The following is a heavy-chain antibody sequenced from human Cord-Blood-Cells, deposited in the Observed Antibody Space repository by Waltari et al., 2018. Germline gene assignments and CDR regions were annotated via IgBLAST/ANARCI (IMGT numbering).Heavy chain of an antibody. CDR3: ARQITATIFGVADAFDI. V-gene: IGHV5-51*01. CDR2: IYPGDSDT. CDR1: GYSFTSYW. Sequence: EVQLVQSGAEVKKPGESLKISCKGSGYSFTSYWIGWVRQMPGKGLDWMGIIYPGDSDTRYSPSFQGQVTISAGKSISTAYLQWSSLKSSDTAMYYCARQITATIFGVADAFDIWGQGTMVTVSS. D-gene: IGHD3-3*01. J-gene: IGHJ3*02.